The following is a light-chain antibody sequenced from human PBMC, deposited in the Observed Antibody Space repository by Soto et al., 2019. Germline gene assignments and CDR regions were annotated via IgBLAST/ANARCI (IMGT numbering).Light chain of an antibody. J-gene: IGLJ3*02. Sequence: NFMLTQPHSVSESPGKTVTISCTPSSSNIDTNWVQWYQQRPGSSPTTVIYEDNQRPSGVPDRFSGSIDRSSNSASLTISGLKTEDEADYYCQSYDSANHWVFGGGTKVTVL. V-gene: IGLV6-57*01. CDR2: EDN. CDR3: QSYDSANHWV. CDR1: SSNIDTNW.